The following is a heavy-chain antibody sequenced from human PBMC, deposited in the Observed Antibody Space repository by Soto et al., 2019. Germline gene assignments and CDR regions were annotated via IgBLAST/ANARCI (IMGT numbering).Heavy chain of an antibody. J-gene: IGHJ6*02. CDR3: ARMGHYYDSSGYSVGYYYYGMDV. D-gene: IGHD3-22*01. CDR2: IYYSGST. Sequence: SETLSLTCTVSGGSISSYYWSWIRQPPGKGLEWIGYIYYSGSTNYNPSLKSRVTISVDTSKNQFSLKLSSVTAADTAVYYCARMGHYYDSSGYSVGYYYYGMDVWGQGTTVTVSS. V-gene: IGHV4-59*01. CDR1: GGSISSYY.